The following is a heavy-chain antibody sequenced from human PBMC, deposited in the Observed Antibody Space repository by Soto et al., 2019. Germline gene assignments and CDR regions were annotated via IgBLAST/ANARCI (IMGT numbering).Heavy chain of an antibody. CDR3: GGDLGGGWGGLSQG. J-gene: IGHJ4*02. D-gene: IGHD3-16*02. Sequence: QVQLVQSGAEVKKPGASVKVSCKASGYTFTSYGISWVRQAPGQGLEWMGWISAYNGNTNYAQKLQGRVTMTTDTSTSTAEGERGSGRSGDTAGFYWGGDLGGGWGGLSQGWGQGTLVTVSS. CDR1: GYTFTSYG. V-gene: IGHV1-18*01. CDR2: ISAYNGNT.